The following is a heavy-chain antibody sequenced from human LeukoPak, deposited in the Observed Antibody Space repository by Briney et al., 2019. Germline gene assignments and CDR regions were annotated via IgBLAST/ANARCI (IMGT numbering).Heavy chain of an antibody. V-gene: IGHV4-34*01. CDR1: GGSFSGYY. CDR2: INHSGST. J-gene: IGHJ4*02. CDR3: ARGLYYYDSSGYYSY. D-gene: IGHD3-22*01. Sequence: SETLSLTCAVYGGSFSGYYWSWIRQPPGKGLEWIGEINHSGSTNYNPSLKSRVTISVDTSKNQFSLKLSSVTAADTAVYYCARGLYYYDSSGYYSYWGQGALVTVSS.